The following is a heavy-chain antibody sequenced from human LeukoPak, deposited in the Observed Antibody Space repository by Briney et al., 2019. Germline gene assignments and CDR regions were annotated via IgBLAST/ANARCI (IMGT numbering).Heavy chain of an antibody. CDR2: IYYSGST. J-gene: IGHJ5*02. Sequence: SETLSLTCTVSGSSISSYYWSWIRQPPGKGLEWIGYIYYSGSTNYNPSLKSRVTISVDTSKNQFSLKLSSVTAADTAVYYCARAAGFDWLIWFDPWGQGTLVTVSS. D-gene: IGHD3-9*01. V-gene: IGHV4-59*01. CDR3: ARAAGFDWLIWFDP. CDR1: GSSISSYY.